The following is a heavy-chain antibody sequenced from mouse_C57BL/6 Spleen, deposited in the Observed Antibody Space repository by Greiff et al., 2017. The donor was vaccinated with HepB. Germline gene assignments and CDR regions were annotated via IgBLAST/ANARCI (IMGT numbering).Heavy chain of an antibody. Sequence: EVQLVESGGGLVQPKGSLKLSCAASGFTFNTYAMHWVRQAPGKGLEWVARIRIKSSNSATYYADSVKDRFTISRDDSQSMIYLQINSLKAADTAVYYCVRALITGYFGYWGQGTTLTVSS. V-gene: IGHV10-3*01. D-gene: IGHD1-2*01. CDR3: VRALITGYFGY. J-gene: IGHJ2*01. CDR1: GFTFNTYA. CDR2: IRIKSSNSAT.